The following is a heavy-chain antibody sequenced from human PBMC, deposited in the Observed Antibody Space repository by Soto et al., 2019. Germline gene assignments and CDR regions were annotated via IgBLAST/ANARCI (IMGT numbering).Heavy chain of an antibody. CDR3: AITTYDYVWGSYRFDY. CDR2: ISYSGTT. CDR1: GGSINSGDYY. D-gene: IGHD3-16*02. Sequence: PSETLSLTCTVSGGSINSGDYYWSWIRQPPGKGLEWIGYISYSGTTYYKPSLRSRITISLDTSKNQFFLRLASVTAADTAWYYRAITTYDYVWGSYRFDYWGQGTLVTVSS. J-gene: IGHJ4*02. V-gene: IGHV4-30-4*01.